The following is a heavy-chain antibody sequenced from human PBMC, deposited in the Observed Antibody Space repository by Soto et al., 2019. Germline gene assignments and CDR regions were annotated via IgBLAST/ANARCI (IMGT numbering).Heavy chain of an antibody. CDR1: GFTFGNYF. CDR2: ISSNGGRT. CDR3: AKDLHWYGMDV. V-gene: IGHV3-23*01. D-gene: IGHD1-1*01. Sequence: EVQLLDSGGGLVQPGESLRLSCAASGFTFGNYFMNWVRQAPGKGLEWVSDISSNGGRTHYADSVRGRLTISRDNSRNTLYLQMSSLRAEDTALYYCAKDLHWYGMDVWGQGTTVTVSS. J-gene: IGHJ6*02.